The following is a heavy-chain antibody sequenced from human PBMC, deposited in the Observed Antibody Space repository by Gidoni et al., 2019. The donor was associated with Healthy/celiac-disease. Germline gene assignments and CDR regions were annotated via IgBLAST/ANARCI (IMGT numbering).Heavy chain of an antibody. V-gene: IGHV2-5*01. CDR1: GFSLSTSGVG. J-gene: IGHJ3*02. D-gene: IGHD3-16*02. CDR2: IYWNDDK. CDR3: AHQPDSYYDYVWGSYRSGAFDI. Sequence: QITLKESGPTLVKPTQTLTLTCTFSGFSLSTSGVGVGWIRQPPGKALEWLALIYWNDDKRYSPSLKSRLTITKDTSKNQVVLTMTNMDPVDTATYYCAHQPDSYYDYVWGSYRSGAFDIWGQGTMVTVSS.